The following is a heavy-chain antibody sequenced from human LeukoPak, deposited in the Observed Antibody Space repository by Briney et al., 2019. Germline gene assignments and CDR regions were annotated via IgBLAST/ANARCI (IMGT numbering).Heavy chain of an antibody. CDR1: GFTFRDYY. D-gene: IGHD1-26*01. V-gene: IGHV3-11*04. CDR2: IGPNGGAI. CDR3: ARGLFVAGSFFDS. Sequence: GGSLRLSCAASGFTFRDYYMAWIRQAPGKGLEWLSSIGPNGGAIYYADSVKGRFTISRDNAKSSLYLQMTSLKAGDTAVYYCARGLFVAGSFFDSWGQGTLVTVSS. J-gene: IGHJ4*02.